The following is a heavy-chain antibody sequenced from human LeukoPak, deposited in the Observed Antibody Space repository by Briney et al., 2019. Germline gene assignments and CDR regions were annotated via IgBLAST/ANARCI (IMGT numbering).Heavy chain of an antibody. J-gene: IGHJ4*02. D-gene: IGHD3-10*01. CDR3: ARGAPYYYGSGSTFDY. V-gene: IGHV4-34*01. CDR2: INHSGST. Sequence: PGGSLRLSCAASGFTFSSYWMSWVRQAPGKGLEWIGEINHSGSTNYNPSLKSRVTISVDTSKNQFSLKLSSVTAADTAVYYGARGAPYYYGSGSTFDYWGQGTLVTVSS. CDR1: GFTFSSYW.